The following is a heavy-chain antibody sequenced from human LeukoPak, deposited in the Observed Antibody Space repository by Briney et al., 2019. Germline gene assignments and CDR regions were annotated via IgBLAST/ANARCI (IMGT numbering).Heavy chain of an antibody. CDR2: IYHSGSP. CDR3: ARGRYGWLPFDY. Sequence: SETLSLTCAVYGGSLSGYYWNWIRQPPGKGLEWIGEIYHSGSPNYNSSLKSRVTISVDTSKNQFTLKLSSVTAADTAVYYCARGRYGWLPFDYWGQGTLVTVSS. V-gene: IGHV4-34*01. CDR1: GGSLSGYY. J-gene: IGHJ4*02. D-gene: IGHD3-16*01.